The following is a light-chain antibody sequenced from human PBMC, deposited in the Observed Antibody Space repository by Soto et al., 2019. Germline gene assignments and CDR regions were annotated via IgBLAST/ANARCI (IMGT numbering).Light chain of an antibody. J-gene: IGKJ2*01. CDR2: GAS. Sequence: EVGMTQSPATLYVSPGERVTLSCRASPAVGYNLAWYQHKPGQAPRLLIYGASTRVTGIPTRFSGSGSGTEVSLTISSLQSEDFAIYYCQQSYTFGQGTKLEIK. CDR3: QQSYT. V-gene: IGKV3-15*01. CDR1: PAVGYN.